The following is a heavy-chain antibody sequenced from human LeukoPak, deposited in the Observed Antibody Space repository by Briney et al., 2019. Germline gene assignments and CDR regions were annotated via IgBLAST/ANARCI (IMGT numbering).Heavy chain of an antibody. J-gene: IGHJ4*02. D-gene: IGHD3-3*01. CDR1: GGSFSGYY. CDR2: INHSGSA. Sequence: PSETLSLTCAVYGGSFSGYYWSWIRQPPGKGLEWIGEINHSGSANYNPSLKSRATLSIDKSKNQFSLNLSSVTAADTAVYYCARARRDSGYYKVDYWGQGTLVTVSS. V-gene: IGHV4-34*01. CDR3: ARARRDSGYYKVDY.